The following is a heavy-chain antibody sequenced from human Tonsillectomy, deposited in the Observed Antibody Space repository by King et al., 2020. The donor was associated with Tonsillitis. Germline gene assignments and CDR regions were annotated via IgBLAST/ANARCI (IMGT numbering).Heavy chain of an antibody. Sequence: QVQLQESGPGLVKPSETLSLTCTVSGGSISSSSHFWGWIRQPPGKGLVWIGSIYYIGSTYYNPSLKSRVTISVDTSKNQFSLKLSSVTAADTAVYYCASVDNWNFAAGFDYWGQGTLVTVSS. CDR3: ASVDNWNFAAGFDY. J-gene: IGHJ4*02. CDR2: IYYIGST. CDR1: GGSISSSSHF. V-gene: IGHV4-39*01. D-gene: IGHD1-1*01.